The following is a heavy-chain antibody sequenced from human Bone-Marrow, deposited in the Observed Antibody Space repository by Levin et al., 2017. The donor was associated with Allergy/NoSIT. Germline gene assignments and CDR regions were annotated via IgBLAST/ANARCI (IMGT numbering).Heavy chain of an antibody. CDR2: IWFDGSNE. CDR1: GFIFSHSA. V-gene: IGHV3-33*01. J-gene: IGHJ3*02. D-gene: IGHD3-10*01. Sequence: GGSLRLSCAASGFIFSHSAMHWVRQAPGKGLEWVAAIWFDGSNEYYADSVKGRFSLSRDNSKNTLFLQMNDLRAEDTAVYYCARDSGISFDIWGQGTMVTVSP. CDR3: ARDSGISFDI.